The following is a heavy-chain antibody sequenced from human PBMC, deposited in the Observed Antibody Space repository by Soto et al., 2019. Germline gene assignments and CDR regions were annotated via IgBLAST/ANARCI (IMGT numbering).Heavy chain of an antibody. J-gene: IGHJ5*02. CDR1: GFTFTSSA. CDR3: AAFSHLSSGWLGNWFDP. CDR2: IVVGSGNT. D-gene: IGHD6-19*01. Sequence: SVKVSCKASGFTFTSSAVQWVRQARGQRLEWIGWIVVGSGNTNYAQKFQERATITRDMSTSTAYMELSSLRSEDTAVYYGAAFSHLSSGWLGNWFDPWGQGTLVTVSS. V-gene: IGHV1-58*01.